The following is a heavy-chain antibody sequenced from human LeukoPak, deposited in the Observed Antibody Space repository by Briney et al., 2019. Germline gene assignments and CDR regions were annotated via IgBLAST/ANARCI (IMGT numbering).Heavy chain of an antibody. J-gene: IGHJ6*03. D-gene: IGHD2-15*01. CDR1: GDSFSRRSSY. CDR3: VRALAARFHRGYYYYYMDV. Sequence: SETLSLTCTASGDSFSRRSSYWGWLRQPPGKGLEWIGSISYSGNTSYNPSLKSRVTISVDTSKSQFSLQLNSVTPEDTAVYYCVRALAARFHRGYYYYYMDVWGKGTTVTVSS. CDR2: ISYSGNT. V-gene: IGHV4-39*07.